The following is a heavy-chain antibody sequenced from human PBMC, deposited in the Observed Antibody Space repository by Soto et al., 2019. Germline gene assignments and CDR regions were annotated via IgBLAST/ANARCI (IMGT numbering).Heavy chain of an antibody. CDR2: IGAYNGNT. D-gene: IGHD3-16*01. Sequence: PGQGLDWMGVIGAYNGNTNYAQKLQGRVTMTTDTSSSTASMELRSLRSHDTAVYYCARDRRTIITFGFFFVDKATNDI. V-gene: IGHV1-18*01. CDR3: ARDRRTIITFGFFFVDKATNDI. J-gene: IGHJ3*02.